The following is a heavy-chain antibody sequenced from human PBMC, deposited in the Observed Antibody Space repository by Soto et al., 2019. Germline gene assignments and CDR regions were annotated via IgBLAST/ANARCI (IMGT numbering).Heavy chain of an antibody. Sequence: PGESLKISCQGSGYKFNSYWIAWVRQMPGKGLEWMGVIHPSDSDTTYSPSFQGHVTFSVDKSNSTAYVQWSSLKASDPAMYFCARRVGGLQHLDYWGQGTLVTVSS. J-gene: IGHJ4*02. D-gene: IGHD1-26*01. CDR2: IHPSDSDT. CDR3: ARRVGGLQHLDY. CDR1: GYKFNSYW. V-gene: IGHV5-51*01.